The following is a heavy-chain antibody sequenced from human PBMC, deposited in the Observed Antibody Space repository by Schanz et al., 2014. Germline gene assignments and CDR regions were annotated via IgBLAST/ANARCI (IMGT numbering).Heavy chain of an antibody. D-gene: IGHD2-15*01. CDR2: IMPLRGIG. CDR1: GDTFSKYN. V-gene: IGHV1-69*02. J-gene: IGHJ5*02. CDR3: ARGRGCTGGSCYSWFDL. Sequence: QVQLVQSGPEVKKPGSSVKVSCQAFGDTFSKYNIMWVRQVPGQGLEWLGRIMPLRGIGNNAWKFQDRLTITADKSTSTAYMELSSLRSEDTAVYYCARGRGCTGGSCYSWFDLWGQGTLVTVAS.